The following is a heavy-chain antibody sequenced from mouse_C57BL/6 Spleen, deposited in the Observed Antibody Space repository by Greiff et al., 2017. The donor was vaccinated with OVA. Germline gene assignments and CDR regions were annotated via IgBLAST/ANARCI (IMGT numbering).Heavy chain of an antibody. V-gene: IGHV1-42*01. D-gene: IGHD1-1*01. Sequence: EVQLQQSGPELVKPGASVKISCKASGYSFTGYYMNWVKQSPEKSLEWIGEINPSTGGTTYTQKFKAKATLTVDKSSSTAYMQLKSLTSEDSAVYYCARWAHGSSRGFAYWGQGTLVTVSA. CDR2: INPSTGGT. CDR1: GYSFTGYY. J-gene: IGHJ3*01. CDR3: ARWAHGSSRGFAY.